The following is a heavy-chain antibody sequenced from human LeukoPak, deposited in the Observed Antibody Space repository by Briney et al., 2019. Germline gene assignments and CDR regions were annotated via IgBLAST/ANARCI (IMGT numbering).Heavy chain of an antibody. V-gene: IGHV3-7*01. CDR3: ARDYSCSGGSCYPGRMVY. Sequence: GGSLRLSCAASGFTFSSFWMTWVRQAPGEGLGWVANIKQDGSEKYYVASVKGRFTISRDNAKNSLYLQMNSLRAEDTAVYYCARDYSCSGGSCYPGRMVYWGQGTLVTVSS. CDR2: IKQDGSEK. CDR1: GFTFSSFW. D-gene: IGHD2-15*01. J-gene: IGHJ4*02.